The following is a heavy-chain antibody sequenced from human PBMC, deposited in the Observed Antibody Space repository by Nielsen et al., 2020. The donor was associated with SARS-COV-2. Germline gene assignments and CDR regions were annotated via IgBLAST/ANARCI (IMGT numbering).Heavy chain of an antibody. CDR2: INHSGST. D-gene: IGHD6-13*01. CDR3: ARDHKAAAGGYYNYYGMDV. V-gene: IGHV4-34*09. J-gene: IGHJ6*02. Sequence: WIRQPPGKGLEWIGEINHSGSTNYNPSLKSRVTISVDTSKNQFSLKLSSVTAADTAVYYCARDHKAAAGGYYNYYGMDVWGQGTTVTVSS.